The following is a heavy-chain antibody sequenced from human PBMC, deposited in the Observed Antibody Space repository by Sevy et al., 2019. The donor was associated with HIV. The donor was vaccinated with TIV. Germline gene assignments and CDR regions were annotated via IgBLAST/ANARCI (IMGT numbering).Heavy chain of an antibody. Sequence: GGSLRLSCAVSGFSFDSYGMTWVRQAPGKGLEWVSGISGSGTRTYYADSVKGRFIISRDNSKNTLYLQTNSLRSEDTAIYYWAKGGGGHYDPDEIGYYFYYYNMDVWGKGTTVTVSS. D-gene: IGHD3-22*01. CDR3: AKGGGGHYDPDEIGYYFYYYNMDV. V-gene: IGHV3-23*01. CDR2: ISGSGTRT. J-gene: IGHJ6*03. CDR1: GFSFDSYG.